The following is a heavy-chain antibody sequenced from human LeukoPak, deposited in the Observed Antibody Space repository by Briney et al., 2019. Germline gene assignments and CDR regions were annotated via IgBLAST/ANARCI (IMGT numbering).Heavy chain of an antibody. Sequence: PSETLSLTGTVSGGSISSYYWSWIRQPAGKGLEWIGRIYTSGSTNYNPSLKSRVTMSVDTSKNQFSLKLSSVTAADTAVYYCARDVGDYTNYYYGMDVWGQGTTVTVSS. D-gene: IGHD1-26*01. CDR1: GGSISSYY. CDR2: IYTSGST. V-gene: IGHV4-4*07. J-gene: IGHJ6*02. CDR3: ARDVGDYTNYYYGMDV.